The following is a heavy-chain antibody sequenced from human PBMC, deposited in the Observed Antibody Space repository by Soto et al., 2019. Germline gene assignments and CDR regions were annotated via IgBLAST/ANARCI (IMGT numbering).Heavy chain of an antibody. V-gene: IGHV1-69*01. J-gene: IGHJ6*02. CDR2: IIPIFGTA. Sequence: QVQLVQSGAEVKKPGSSVKVSCKASGGTFSSYAISWVRQAPGQGLEWMGGIIPIFGTANYAQKFQGRVTITADESTRTAYMELSRLRSEDTAVYYCARDIVVVVAATPYYYYYGMDVWGQGTTVTVSS. CDR3: ARDIVVVVAATPYYYYYGMDV. D-gene: IGHD2-15*01. CDR1: GGTFSSYA.